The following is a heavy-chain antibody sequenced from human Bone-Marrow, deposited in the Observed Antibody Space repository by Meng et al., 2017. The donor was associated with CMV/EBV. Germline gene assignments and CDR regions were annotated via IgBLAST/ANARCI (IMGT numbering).Heavy chain of an antibody. CDR3: ARDLGYYDSSGYYHGGAFDI. CDR1: GFTFSSYS. CDR2: ISYDGSNK. V-gene: IGHV3-30*03. D-gene: IGHD3-22*01. Sequence: GESLKISCAASGFTFSSYSMNWVRQAPGKGLEWVAVISYDGSNKYYADSVKGRFTISRDNSKNTLYLQMNSLRAEDTAVYYCARDLGYYDSSGYYHGGAFDIWGQGTMVTVSS. J-gene: IGHJ3*02.